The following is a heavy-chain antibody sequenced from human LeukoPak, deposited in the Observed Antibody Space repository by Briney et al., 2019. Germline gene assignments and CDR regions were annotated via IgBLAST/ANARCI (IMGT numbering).Heavy chain of an antibody. J-gene: IGHJ3*02. D-gene: IGHD3-3*01. V-gene: IGHV4-4*07. CDR3: ARDKSTYYDFWSGPFDACDI. CDR1: GGSISSYY. CDR2: IYTSGST. Sequence: PSETLCLTRTVSGGSISSYYWSWVRQPAGKGREWIGRIYTSGSTNYNASLKSRGTMSVDTSKDQVSLKLSSVTAADTAVYYCARDKSTYYDFWSGPFDACDIWGQGTMVTVSS.